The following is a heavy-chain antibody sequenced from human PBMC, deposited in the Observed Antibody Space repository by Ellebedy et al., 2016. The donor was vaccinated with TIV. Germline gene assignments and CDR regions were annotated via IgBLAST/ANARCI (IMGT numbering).Heavy chain of an antibody. J-gene: IGHJ4*02. Sequence: GESLKISCKVSGLAFGHFWMSWVRQAPGGRLEWVANLKQDYSDQYYVDSVKGRFVVSRDNTKNSLYLQMNSLRDEDTAVYYCARALWGPQYFDYSGFLDYWGQGVLVTVSS. V-gene: IGHV3-7*01. CDR3: ARALWGPQYFDYSGFLDY. CDR1: GLAFGHFW. CDR2: LKQDYSDQ. D-gene: IGHD3-16*01.